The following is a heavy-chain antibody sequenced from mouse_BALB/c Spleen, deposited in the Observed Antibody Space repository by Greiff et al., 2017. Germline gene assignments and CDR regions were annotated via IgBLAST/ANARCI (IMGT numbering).Heavy chain of an antibody. CDR1: GFTFSDYY. V-gene: IGHV5-4*02. D-gene: IGHD1-1*01. CDR3: ARNYGSFTWFAY. CDR2: ISDGGSYT. J-gene: IGHJ3*01. Sequence: EVKLVESGGGLVKPGGSLKLSCAASGFTFSDYYMYWVRQTPEKRLEWVATISDGGSYTYYPDSVKGRFTISRDNAKNNLYLQMTSLRSEDTAMYYCARNYGSFTWFAYWGQGTLVTVSA.